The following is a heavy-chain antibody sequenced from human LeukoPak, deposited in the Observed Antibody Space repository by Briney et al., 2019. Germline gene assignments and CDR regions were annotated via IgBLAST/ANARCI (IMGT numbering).Heavy chain of an antibody. CDR2: INHSGST. CDR1: GGSFSGYY. J-gene: IGHJ3*02. Sequence: SETLSLTCAVYGGSFSGYYWSWIRQPPRKGLEWIGEINHSGSTNDNPSLKSRVTISVDTSKNQFSLKLSSVTAADTAVYYCARVGNLDAFDIWGQGTMVTVSS. D-gene: IGHD4-23*01. V-gene: IGHV4-34*01. CDR3: ARVGNLDAFDI.